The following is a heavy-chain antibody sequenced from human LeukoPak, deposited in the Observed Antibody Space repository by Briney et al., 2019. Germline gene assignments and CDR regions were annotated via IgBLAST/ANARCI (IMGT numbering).Heavy chain of an antibody. Sequence: PSETLSLTCTVSGGSISSYYWSWIRQPAGKGREWIGRIYTSGSTNYNPSLKSRVTISVDKSKNQFSLKLSSVTAADTAVYYCARDWNKWELSNWFDPWGQGTLVTVSS. J-gene: IGHJ5*02. D-gene: IGHD1-26*01. CDR3: ARDWNKWELSNWFDP. V-gene: IGHV4-4*07. CDR1: GGSISSYY. CDR2: IYTSGST.